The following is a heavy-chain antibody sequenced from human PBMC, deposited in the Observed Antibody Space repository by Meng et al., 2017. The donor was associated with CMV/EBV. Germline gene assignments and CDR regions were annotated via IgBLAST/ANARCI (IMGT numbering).Heavy chain of an antibody. CDR2: ISSSSSYI. CDR1: GFTFSSYS. D-gene: IGHD2-2*02. Sequence: ESLKISCAASGFTFSSYSMNWVRQAPGKGLEWVSSISSSSSYIYYADSVKGRFTISRDNAKNSLYLQMNSLRAEDTAVYYCARVSVVVPAAIQLYYYYGMDVWGQGTTVTVSS. V-gene: IGHV3-21*01. J-gene: IGHJ6*02. CDR3: ARVSVVVPAAIQLYYYYGMDV.